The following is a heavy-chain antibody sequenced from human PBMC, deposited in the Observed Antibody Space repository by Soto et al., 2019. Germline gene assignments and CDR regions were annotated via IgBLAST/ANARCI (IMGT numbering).Heavy chain of an antibody. CDR1: GYSFTSYW. CDR2: IYPGDSDT. D-gene: IGHD2-15*01. Sequence: GESLKISCKGSGYSFTSYWIGWVRQMPGKGLEWMGIIYPGDSDTRYSPSFQGQVTISADKSISTAYLQGSSLKASDTAMYYCARHLPVVVAATGANYYYYYMDVWGKGTTVTVSS. CDR3: ARHLPVVVAATGANYYYYYMDV. J-gene: IGHJ6*03. V-gene: IGHV5-51*01.